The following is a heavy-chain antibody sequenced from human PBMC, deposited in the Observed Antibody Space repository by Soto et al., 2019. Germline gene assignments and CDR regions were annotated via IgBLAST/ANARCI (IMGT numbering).Heavy chain of an antibody. V-gene: IGHV3-72*01. CDR3: VAYLSYYVH. D-gene: IGHD3-10*02. Sequence: EVQLVESGGGLVQPGGSLRLSCAVSGFTLSVHFMDWVRQAPGQGLEWVGRTKQKVSSYATEYAASVKGRFTISRDDSYNSLYLQMSSLRTEDTAVYYCVAYLSYYVHWGQGTLVTVSS. J-gene: IGHJ4*02. CDR1: GFTLSVHF. CDR2: TKQKVSSYAT.